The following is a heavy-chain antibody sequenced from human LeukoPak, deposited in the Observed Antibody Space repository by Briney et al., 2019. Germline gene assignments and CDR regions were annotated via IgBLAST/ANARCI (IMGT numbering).Heavy chain of an antibody. CDR3: AAHRWVTDAFDI. CDR2: ISGSGGST. J-gene: IGHJ3*02. D-gene: IGHD2-21*02. V-gene: IGHV3-23*01. Sequence: GGSLRLSCAASGFTFSSYAMSWVHQAPGKGLEWVSAISGSGGSTYYADSVKGRFTISRDNSKNTLYLQMNSLRAEDTAVYYCAAHRWVTDAFDIWGQGTMVTVSS. CDR1: GFTFSSYA.